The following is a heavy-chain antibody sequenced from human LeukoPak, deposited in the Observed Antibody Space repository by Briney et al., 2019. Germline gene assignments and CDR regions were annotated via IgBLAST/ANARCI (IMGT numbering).Heavy chain of an antibody. CDR1: GYTFTSYD. Sequence: GASVKVSCKASGYTFTSYDINWVRQATGRGLEWMGWMNPNSGNTGYAQKFQGRVTITRNTSISTAYMELSSLRSEDTAVYYCARGPQGYDFWSGSFDYWGQGTLVTVSS. CDR2: MNPNSGNT. CDR3: ARGPQGYDFWSGSFDY. D-gene: IGHD3-3*01. J-gene: IGHJ4*02. V-gene: IGHV1-8*03.